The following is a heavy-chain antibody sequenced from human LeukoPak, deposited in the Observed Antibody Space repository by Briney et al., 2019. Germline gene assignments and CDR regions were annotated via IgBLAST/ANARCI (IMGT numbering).Heavy chain of an antibody. J-gene: IGHJ2*01. D-gene: IGHD3-22*01. Sequence: ASVKVSCKDSGFTLTNFDINGVRQATGQGLDWMGWMNSNTGNTGYAQEFQGRVTMTRDTSIGTAYMELTNLRSEDTAVYYCARGRRGSSGPWRWYLDLWGRGTLVTASS. V-gene: IGHV1-8*01. CDR1: GFTLTNFD. CDR3: ARGRRGSSGPWRWYLDL. CDR2: MNSNTGNT.